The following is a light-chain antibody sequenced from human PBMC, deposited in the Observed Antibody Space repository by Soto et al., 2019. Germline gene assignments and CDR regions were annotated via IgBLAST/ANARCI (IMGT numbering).Light chain of an antibody. Sequence: DIVMTQSPDSLAVSLGERATITCKSSQSVLHSSNNRNNLTWYQQRPGQPPKLLISWASNRESGVPNRFSGSRYGTDFTHTVSSRQAEDEAIDYCQQYYSTPYTFDQGTKLEIK. V-gene: IGKV4-1*01. CDR2: WAS. CDR1: QSVLHSSNNRNN. CDR3: QQYYSTPYT. J-gene: IGKJ2*01.